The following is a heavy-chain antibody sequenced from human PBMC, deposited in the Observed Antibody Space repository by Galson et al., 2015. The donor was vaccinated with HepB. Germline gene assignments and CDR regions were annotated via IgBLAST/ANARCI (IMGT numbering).Heavy chain of an antibody. Sequence: SLRLSCAASGFTFSSYVMHWVRQAPGKGLEWVAVISYDGSNKYYADSVKGRFTISRDNPKNTLYLQMNSLRAEDTAVYYCARDRRRLRYGMDVWGQGTTVTVSS. V-gene: IGHV3-30*04. CDR1: GFTFSSYV. CDR2: ISYDGSNK. CDR3: ARDRRRLRYGMDV. J-gene: IGHJ6*02.